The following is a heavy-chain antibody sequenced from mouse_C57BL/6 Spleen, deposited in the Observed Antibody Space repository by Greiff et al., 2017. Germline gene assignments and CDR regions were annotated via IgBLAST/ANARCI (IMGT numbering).Heavy chain of an antibody. CDR2: IYPGDGDT. D-gene: IGHD1-1*01. CDR3: ARKESSCGWFAY. V-gene: IGHV1-82*01. Sequence: QVQLKESGPELVKPGASVKISCKASGYAFSSSWMNWVKQRPGKGLEWIGRIYPGDGDTNYNGKFKGKATLTADKSSSTAYMQLSSLTSADSAVDFCARKESSCGWFAYWGQGTLVTVSA. J-gene: IGHJ3*01. CDR1: GYAFSSSW.